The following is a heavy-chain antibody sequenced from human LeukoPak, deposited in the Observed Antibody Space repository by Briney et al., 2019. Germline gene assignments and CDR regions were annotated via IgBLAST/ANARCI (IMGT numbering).Heavy chain of an antibody. J-gene: IGHJ4*02. CDR2: IKQDGSEK. CDR1: GFTFSSYW. D-gene: IGHD6-13*01. V-gene: IGHV3-7*01. Sequence: PGGSLRLSCAASGFTFSSYWMSWVRQAPGKGLEWVANIKQDGSEKYYVDSVKGRFTISRDNAKNSLYLQMNSLRAEDTVVYYCARGDTLGYSSSWYNYWGQGTLVTVSS. CDR3: ARGDTLGYSSSWYNY.